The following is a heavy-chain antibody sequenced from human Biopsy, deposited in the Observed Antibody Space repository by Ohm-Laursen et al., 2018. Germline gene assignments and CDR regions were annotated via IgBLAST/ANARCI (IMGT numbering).Heavy chain of an antibody. V-gene: IGHV3-21*05. D-gene: IGHD1-26*01. CDR2: ISSGSSPI. J-gene: IGHJ3*01. CDR1: GFTFSSYS. CDR3: ARLNSGTYDASDL. Sequence: SLRLSCAAFGFTFSSYSMNWVRQAPGKGLEWVSFISSGSSPIYYADSVKGRFTISRDNAQNSLYLHMNSLRAEDTAVYYCARLNSGTYDASDLWGQGTMVIVSS.